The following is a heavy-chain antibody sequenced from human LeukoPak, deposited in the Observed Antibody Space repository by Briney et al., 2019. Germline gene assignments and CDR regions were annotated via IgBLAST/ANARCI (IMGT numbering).Heavy chain of an antibody. CDR1: GYTFTSNY. J-gene: IGHJ4*02. D-gene: IGHD6-13*01. V-gene: IGHV1-46*01. CDR3: ARESGSRWYDF. CDR2: INSSGGST. Sequence: GASVKVSCKASGYTFTSNYMHWVRQAPGQGLEWMGIINSSGGSTNYAQKFQGRVTMTRDMSTSTVYMELSSLRSEDTAVYYCARESGSRWYDFWGQGTLVTVSS.